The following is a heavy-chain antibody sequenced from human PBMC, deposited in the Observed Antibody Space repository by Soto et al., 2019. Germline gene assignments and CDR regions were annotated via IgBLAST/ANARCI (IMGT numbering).Heavy chain of an antibody. CDR3: ARDSPWPEQLVDGGYGMDV. D-gene: IGHD6-6*01. Sequence: ASVKVSCKASGYTFTGYYMHWVRQAPGQGLEWMGWINPNSGGTNYAQKFQGWVTMTRDTSISTAYMELSRLRSDDTAVYYCARDSPWPEQLVDGGYGMDVWGQGTTVTVSS. V-gene: IGHV1-2*04. J-gene: IGHJ6*02. CDR1: GYTFTGYY. CDR2: INPNSGGT.